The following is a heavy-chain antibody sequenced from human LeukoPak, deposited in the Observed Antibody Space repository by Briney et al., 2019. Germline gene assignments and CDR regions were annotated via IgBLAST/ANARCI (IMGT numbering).Heavy chain of an antibody. J-gene: IGHJ3*02. CDR3: ARPRYGDGAFDI. D-gene: IGHD4-17*01. CDR1: GFTFSSYW. Sequence: AGSLRLSCAASGFTFSSYWMHWVRHAPGKGLVWVSRINSDGSSTSYADSVKGRFTISRDNAKNTLYLQMNSLSAEDTAVYYCARPRYGDGAFDIWGQGTMVTVSS. CDR2: INSDGSST. V-gene: IGHV3-74*01.